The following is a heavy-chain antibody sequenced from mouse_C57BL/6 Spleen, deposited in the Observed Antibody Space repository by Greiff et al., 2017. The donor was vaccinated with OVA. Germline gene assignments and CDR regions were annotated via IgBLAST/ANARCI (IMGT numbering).Heavy chain of an antibody. J-gene: IGHJ3*01. D-gene: IGHD2-4*01. Sequence: QVQLKQPGAELVKPGASVKMSCKASGYTFTSYWITWVKQRPGQGLEWIGDIYPGSGSTNYNEKFKSKATLTVDTSSSTAYMQLSSLTSEDSAVYYCARRDYEGAWFAYWGQGTQVTVSA. CDR3: ARRDYEGAWFAY. CDR2: IYPGSGST. V-gene: IGHV1-55*01. CDR1: GYTFTSYW.